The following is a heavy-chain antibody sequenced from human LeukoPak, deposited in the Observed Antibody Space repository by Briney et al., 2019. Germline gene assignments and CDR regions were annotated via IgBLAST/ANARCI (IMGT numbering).Heavy chain of an antibody. CDR3: ATQNWNDFDY. Sequence: ASVKVSCKASGYTFTSYYMHWVRQAPGQGLEWMGIINPSGGSTSYAQKFQGRVTMTRDMSTSTVYMELSSLRSDDTAVYYCATQNWNDFDYWGQGTLVTVSS. CDR1: GYTFTSYY. D-gene: IGHD1-1*01. J-gene: IGHJ4*02. V-gene: IGHV1-46*01. CDR2: INPSGGST.